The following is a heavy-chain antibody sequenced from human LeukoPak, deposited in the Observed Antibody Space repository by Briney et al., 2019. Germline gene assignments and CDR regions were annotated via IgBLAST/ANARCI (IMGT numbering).Heavy chain of an antibody. V-gene: IGHV3-66*01. CDR2: IYSGGST. CDR3: ARGGVVVAAIDAFDI. D-gene: IGHD2-15*01. J-gene: IGHJ3*02. Sequence: PGGSLRLSCAASGSTVSSNFMSWVRQAPGKGLEWVSLIYSGGSTYYADSVKGRFTISRDISKNTLFLQLNSLRAEDTAVYYCARGGVVVAAIDAFDIWGQGTLVTVSS. CDR1: GSTVSSNF.